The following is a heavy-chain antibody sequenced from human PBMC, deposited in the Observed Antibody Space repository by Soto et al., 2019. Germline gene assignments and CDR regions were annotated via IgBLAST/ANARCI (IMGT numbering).Heavy chain of an antibody. CDR2: IIAYNGNT. Sequence: QVQLVQSGAEVKKPGASVKVSCKASGYTFTSYGISWVRQAPGQGLEWMGWIIAYNGNTNYAQKLQGRVTMTTDPSTSTAYMELRSLRSDDTAVYYCARDRVCSSTSCYEAWFDPWGQGTLVTVSS. D-gene: IGHD2-2*01. CDR3: ARDRVCSSTSCYEAWFDP. J-gene: IGHJ5*02. CDR1: GYTFTSYG. V-gene: IGHV1-18*01.